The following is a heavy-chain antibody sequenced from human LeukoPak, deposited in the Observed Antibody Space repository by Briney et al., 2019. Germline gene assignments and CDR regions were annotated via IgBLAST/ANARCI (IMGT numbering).Heavy chain of an antibody. J-gene: IGHJ6*03. D-gene: IGHD6-6*01. V-gene: IGHV1-2*02. CDR1: GYTFTGYY. CDR3: ASWVGSSPGHYYYYYMDV. Sequence: ASVKVSCMASGYTFTGYYMHWVRQAPGQGLEWMGWINPNSGGTNYAQKFQGRVTMTRDTSISTAYMELSRLRSNDTAVYYCASWVGSSPGHYYYYYMDVWGKGTTVTVSS. CDR2: INPNSGGT.